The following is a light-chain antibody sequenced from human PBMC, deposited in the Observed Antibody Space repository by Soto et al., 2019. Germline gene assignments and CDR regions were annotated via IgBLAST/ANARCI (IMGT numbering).Light chain of an antibody. V-gene: IGKV3-15*01. CDR1: ESVGSN. CDR2: GAS. J-gene: IGKJ2*01. Sequence: EIVMTQFPATLSVSPGDTASLSCWASESVGSNLAWYQQKPGQAPRLLIFGASIGATGAPTRFSGSGSETEFALTISSLQSEDSAVYYCQHYSRWPSFTFGQGTKLEIK. CDR3: QHYSRWPSFT.